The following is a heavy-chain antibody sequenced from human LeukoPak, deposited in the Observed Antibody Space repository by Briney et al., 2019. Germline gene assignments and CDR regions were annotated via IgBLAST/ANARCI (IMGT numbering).Heavy chain of an antibody. J-gene: IGHJ4*02. D-gene: IGHD6-6*01. CDR1: GFSFSTSW. Sequence: GSLRLSCAASGFSFSTSWLHWVRQVPGKGLVWVSRINTDGRSTSYADSVQGRFTISRDNAKNTLYLQMNSLRPEDTALYYCASQAYSSSPSVGYWGQGTLVTVSS. V-gene: IGHV3-74*01. CDR3: ASQAYSSSPSVGY. CDR2: INTDGRST.